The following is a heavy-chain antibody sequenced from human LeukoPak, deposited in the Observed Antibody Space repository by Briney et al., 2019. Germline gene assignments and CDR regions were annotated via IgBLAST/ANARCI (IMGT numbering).Heavy chain of an antibody. CDR1: GFTFSSYW. D-gene: IGHD3-22*01. Sequence: GGSLRLSCVASGFTFSSYWMTWVRQAPGKGLEWVASIKQGGSEKWYVDSVKGRFTISRDNAKNSVYPQMNSLRAEDTAVYYCARSYYDTSGYLLPGYWGQGTLVTVSS. V-gene: IGHV3-7*01. CDR3: ARSYYDTSGYLLPGY. J-gene: IGHJ4*02. CDR2: IKQGGSEK.